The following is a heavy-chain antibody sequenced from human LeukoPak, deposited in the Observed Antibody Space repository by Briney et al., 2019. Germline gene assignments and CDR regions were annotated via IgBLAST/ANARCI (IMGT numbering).Heavy chain of an antibody. CDR1: GGSFSGYY. CDR3: ARGRTGYQLLPTKKDYSHYYMDV. CDR2: INHSGST. V-gene: IGHV4-34*01. Sequence: SETLSLTCAVYGGSFSGYYWSWIRQPPGKGLEWIGEINHSGSTNYNPSLKSRVTISVDTSKNQFSLKLSSVTAADTAVFYCARGRTGYQLLPTKKDYSHYYMDVWGKGTTVTVSS. D-gene: IGHD2-2*01. J-gene: IGHJ6*03.